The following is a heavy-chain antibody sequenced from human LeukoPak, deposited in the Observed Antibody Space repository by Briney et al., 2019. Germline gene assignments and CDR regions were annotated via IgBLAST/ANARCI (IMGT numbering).Heavy chain of an antibody. V-gene: IGHV3-15*01. D-gene: IGHD3-3*01. J-gene: IGHJ6*04. CDR3: TTDRRSSGSEDLYYDFWSAPDD. Sequence: PGGSLRLSCTASGFTFSSYWMSWVRQAPGKGLEWVGRIKSKTDGGTTDYAAPVKGRFTISRDDSKNTLYLQMNSLKTEDTAAYYCTTDRRSSGSEDLYYDFWSAPDDWGKGTTVTVSS. CDR2: IKSKTDGGTT. CDR1: GFTFSSYW.